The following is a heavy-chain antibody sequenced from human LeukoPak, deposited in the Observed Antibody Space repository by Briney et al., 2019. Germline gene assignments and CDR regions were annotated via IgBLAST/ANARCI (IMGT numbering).Heavy chain of an antibody. J-gene: IGHJ6*03. CDR3: ARHKGYCSSTSCYEYYYYYYMDV. D-gene: IGHD2-2*01. Sequence: PSETLSLTCAVYGGSFSGYYWSWIRQPPGKGLEWIGEINHSGSTNYNPSLKSRVTISVDTSKNQFSLKLSSVTAADTAVYYCARHKGYCSSTSCYEYYYYYYMDVWGKGTTVTVSS. V-gene: IGHV4-34*01. CDR1: GGSFSGYY. CDR2: INHSGST.